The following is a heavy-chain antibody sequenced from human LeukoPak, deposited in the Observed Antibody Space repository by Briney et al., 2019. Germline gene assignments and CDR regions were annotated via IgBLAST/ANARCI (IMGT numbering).Heavy chain of an antibody. D-gene: IGHD2-2*01. J-gene: IGHJ6*03. CDR3: ARDVVVPAATNYYYYYYMDV. V-gene: IGHV3-21*01. CDR1: GFTFSSYS. Sequence: GGSLRLSCAASGFTFSSYSMNWVRQAPGKGLEWVSSISSSSSYIYYADSVKGRFTISRDNAKSSLYLQMNSLRAEDTAVYYCARDVVVPAATNYYYYYYMDVWGKGTTVTVSS. CDR2: ISSSSSYI.